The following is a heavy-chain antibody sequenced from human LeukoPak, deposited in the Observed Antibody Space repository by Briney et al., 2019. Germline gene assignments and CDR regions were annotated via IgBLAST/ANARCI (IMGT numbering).Heavy chain of an antibody. CDR1: GGSIRTNY. D-gene: IGHD1-26*01. CDR2: INYSGDT. J-gene: IGHJ4*02. V-gene: IGHV4-59*08. CDR3: ARHGQETGNFYAHFDY. Sequence: VKPSETLSLTCTVSGGSIRTNYWSWIRQTPGKGLEWIAYINYSGDTNNNPSLKSRVTISVDTSKSQFSLKLSSVTAADTAVYYCARHGQETGNFYAHFDYWGQGILVTVSS.